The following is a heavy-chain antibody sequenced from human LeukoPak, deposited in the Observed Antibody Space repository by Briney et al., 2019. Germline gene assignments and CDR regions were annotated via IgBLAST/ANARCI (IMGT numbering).Heavy chain of an antibody. J-gene: IGHJ4*02. CDR1: GGSISSSSYY. D-gene: IGHD2-2*01. CDR2: IYYSGST. V-gene: IGHV4-39*01. CDR3: ARHRIVVAPIDY. Sequence: PSETLSLTCTVSGGSISSSSYYWGWIRQPPGKGLEWIGSIYYSGSTYYNPSLKSRVTISVDTSKNQFSLKLSSVTAADTAVYYCARHRIVVAPIDYWGQGTLVTVSS.